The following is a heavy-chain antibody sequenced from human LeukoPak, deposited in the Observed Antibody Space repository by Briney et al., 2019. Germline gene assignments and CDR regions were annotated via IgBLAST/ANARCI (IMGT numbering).Heavy chain of an antibody. V-gene: IGHV1-2*02. Sequence: ASVNVSCEASGYTFTGYYMRWVRQAPGQGLEWMGWINPNSGGTNYAQKFQGRVTMTRDTSISTAYMELSRLRSDDTAVYYCARETSISPSSNYLFDYWGHGTLVSVSS. CDR2: INPNSGGT. CDR3: ARETSISPSSNYLFDY. J-gene: IGHJ4*01. D-gene: IGHD4-11*01. CDR1: GYTFTGYY.